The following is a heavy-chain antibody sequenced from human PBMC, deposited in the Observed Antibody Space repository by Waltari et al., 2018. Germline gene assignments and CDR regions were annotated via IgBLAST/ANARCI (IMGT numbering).Heavy chain of an antibody. D-gene: IGHD6-13*01. Sequence: QVQLVQSGAEVKKPGASVKVSCKASGYTFTDYYIHWVRQVPGQGLEWMGWTNLNSGGTKYAQNFQGRVTMTRDTSITTAYMELSSLRSDDTAVYSCTREGGGSSPIDYWGQGTLVTVSS. V-gene: IGHV1-2*02. CDR3: TREGGGSSPIDY. CDR2: TNLNSGGT. CDR1: GYTFTDYY. J-gene: IGHJ4*02.